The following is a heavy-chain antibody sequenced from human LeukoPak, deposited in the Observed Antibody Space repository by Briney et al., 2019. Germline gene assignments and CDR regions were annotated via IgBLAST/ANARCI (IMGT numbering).Heavy chain of an antibody. CDR2: ISYDGSNK. D-gene: IGHD4-23*01. CDR1: GFTFSSYA. Sequence: PGRSLRLSCAASGFTFSSYAMHWVRQAPGKGLEWVAVISYDGSNKYYADSVKGRFTISRDNSKNTLYLQMNSLRAEDTAVYYCARGIYGGNSGQVLSHFDYWGQGTLVAVSS. CDR3: ARGIYGGNSGQVLSHFDY. V-gene: IGHV3-30-3*01. J-gene: IGHJ4*02.